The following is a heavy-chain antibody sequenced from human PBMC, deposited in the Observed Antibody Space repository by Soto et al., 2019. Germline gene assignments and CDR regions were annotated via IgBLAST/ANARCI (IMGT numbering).Heavy chain of an antibody. CDR2: ISACNGNT. CDR3: ARDWVSRAGSGGRRNSAFDI. D-gene: IGHD2-15*01. V-gene: IGHV1-18*01. Sequence: GASVKVSCKASGYTFTSYGISWVRQAPGQGLEWMGRISACNGNTNYAQKLQGRVTITTDTSTSTAYMELSSLRSEDTAVYYCARDWVSRAGSGGRRNSAFDIWGQGTMVTVSS. CDR1: GYTFTSYG. J-gene: IGHJ3*02.